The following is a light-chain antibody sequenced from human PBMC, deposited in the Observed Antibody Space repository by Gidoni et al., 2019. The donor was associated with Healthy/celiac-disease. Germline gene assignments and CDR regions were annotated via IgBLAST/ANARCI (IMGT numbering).Light chain of an antibody. CDR1: ALPNLY. CDR3: QSADSSGTYVV. V-gene: IGLV3-25*03. CDR2: KDS. Sequence: SYELTQQPSVSVSPGQTARITCSGDALPNLYAYWYQQKPGQAPVLLIYKDSERPSGIPERFSGSRSGTTVTLTISGVQAEDEADYYCQSADSSGTYVVFGGGTKLTVV. J-gene: IGLJ2*01.